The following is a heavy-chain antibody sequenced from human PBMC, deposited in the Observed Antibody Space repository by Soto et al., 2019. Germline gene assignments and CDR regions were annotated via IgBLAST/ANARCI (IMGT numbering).Heavy chain of an antibody. J-gene: IGHJ6*03. Sequence: EVQLVESGGGLVQPGGSLRLSCAASGFAFSNNWMHWVRQAPGKGLEWVSRIKSDGSSTNYADSVKGRFTISRDNAKNTLQLQMSGMGADDTAIYYCASYYYYYYMDVWGKGTTVTVSS. CDR1: GFAFSNNW. V-gene: IGHV3-74*01. CDR3: ASYYYYYYMDV. CDR2: IKSDGSST.